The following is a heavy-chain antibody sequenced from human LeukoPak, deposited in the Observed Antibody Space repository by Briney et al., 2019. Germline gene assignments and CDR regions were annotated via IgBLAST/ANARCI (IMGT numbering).Heavy chain of an antibody. CDR2: ISSSGSTI. CDR1: GLTFSDYY. Sequence: GGSLRLSCAASGLTFSDYYMGWIRQAPGKGLEWVSYISSSGSTIYYADSVKGRFTISRDNAKNSLYLQMNSLRAEDTAVYYCARDGPSSSSSLFDYWGQGTLVTVSS. D-gene: IGHD6-13*01. V-gene: IGHV3-11*04. J-gene: IGHJ4*02. CDR3: ARDGPSSSSSLFDY.